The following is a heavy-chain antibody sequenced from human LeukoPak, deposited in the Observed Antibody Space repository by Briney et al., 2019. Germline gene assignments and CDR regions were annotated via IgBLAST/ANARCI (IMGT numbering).Heavy chain of an antibody. J-gene: IGHJ4*02. CDR1: GYTFTSYG. CDR2: ISAYNGNT. V-gene: IGHV1-18*01. Sequence: GASVKVSCKASGYTFTSYGISWVRQAPGQGLEWMGWISAYNGNTNYAQKLQGRVTMTTDTSASTAYMELRSLRSDDTAVYYCARGGADYYGSGGGYNYWGQGTLVTVSS. D-gene: IGHD3-10*01. CDR3: ARGGADYYGSGGGYNY.